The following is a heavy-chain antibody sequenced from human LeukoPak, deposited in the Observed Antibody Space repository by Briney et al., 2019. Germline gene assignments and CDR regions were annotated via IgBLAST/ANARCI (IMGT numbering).Heavy chain of an antibody. CDR2: ISSSSSYI. CDR3: AKDQYYYGSGSYLISSCDY. V-gene: IGHV3-21*01. J-gene: IGHJ4*02. D-gene: IGHD3-10*01. CDR1: GFTFSSYS. Sequence: GGSLRLSCAASGFTFSSYSMNWVRQAPGKGLEWVSSISSSSSYIYYADSVKGRFTISRDNAKNSLYLQMNSLRAEDTAVYYCAKDQYYYGSGSYLISSCDYWGQGTLVTVSS.